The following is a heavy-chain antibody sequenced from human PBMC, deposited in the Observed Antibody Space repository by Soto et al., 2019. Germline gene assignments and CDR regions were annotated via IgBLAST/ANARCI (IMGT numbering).Heavy chain of an antibody. CDR1: GHTLARYD. D-gene: IGHD3-16*01. J-gene: IGHJ5*01. CDR3: ARDTFYGWFDS. V-gene: IGHV1-8*01. CDR2: MTPDSGDT. Sequence: QVQLVQSGAEVRKPGASVKVSCKASGHTLARYDINWVRQATGQGLEWMGWMTPDSGDTGYAQKFQGRVTVTWGTSITTAYMELSSLRSDDTAVYYCARDTFYGWFDSWGQGTLVTVSS.